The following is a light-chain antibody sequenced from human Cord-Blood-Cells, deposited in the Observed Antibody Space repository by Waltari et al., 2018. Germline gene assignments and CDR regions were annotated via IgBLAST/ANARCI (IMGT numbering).Light chain of an antibody. J-gene: IGLJ3*02. Sequence: QTVVTQEPSLTVSPGGTVPLTCASSPGAVTSGYYPNWFQTKPGQAPRAPIESTSNKHSWTPARFSGSLLGGKAALTLAGVQPEDEAEYYCLLYYGGAQLVFGGGTKLTVL. CDR2: STS. CDR3: LLYYGGAQLV. V-gene: IGLV7-43*01. CDR1: PGAVTSGYY.